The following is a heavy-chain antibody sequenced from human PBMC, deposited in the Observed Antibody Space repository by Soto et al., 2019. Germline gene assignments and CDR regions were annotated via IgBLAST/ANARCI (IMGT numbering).Heavy chain of an antibody. CDR3: AKGSGSYCGDGCYSRVFDY. J-gene: IGHJ4*02. D-gene: IGHD2-21*02. CDR2: IGDSSSDT. CDR1: GFTFSNYA. Sequence: EVQLLESGGGLVQPGGSLRLSCAVSGFTFSNYAMSWVRQAPGKGLEWVSIIGDSSSDTYYAASVKGRFTISRDNSKNTLSLQMNSLGAEDTALYYCAKGSGSYCGDGCYSRVFDYWGQGVLVTVSS. V-gene: IGHV3-23*01.